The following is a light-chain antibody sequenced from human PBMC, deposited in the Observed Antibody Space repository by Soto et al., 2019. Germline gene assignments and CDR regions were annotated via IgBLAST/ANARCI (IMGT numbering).Light chain of an antibody. CDR2: AAS. CDR3: QQSYSSFKWT. V-gene: IGKV1-39*01. CDR1: QSISTY. Sequence: MQMRESASTLAAAVGDKEKITCRASQSISTYLNWYQQRPGKAPQLLVDAASSLQGGVPPRFSGTGSGTDVTLTIGDLQPEDSATYYCQQSYSSFKWTFRQGTKVHIK. J-gene: IGKJ1*01.